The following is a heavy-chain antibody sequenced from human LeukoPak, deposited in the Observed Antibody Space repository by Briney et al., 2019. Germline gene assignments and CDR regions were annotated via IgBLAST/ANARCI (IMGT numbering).Heavy chain of an antibody. CDR3: ARSDHYSSGWFDY. CDR1: GGSISGYY. Sequence: SETLSLTCSVSGGSISGYYWSWIRQPPGKGLEWIGYIYHSGSTSYNPSLKSRVTISVDTSKNQFSLTLSSVTAADTAVYFCARSDHYSSGWFDYWGQGTLVTVSS. J-gene: IGHJ5*01. D-gene: IGHD6-19*01. V-gene: IGHV4-59*08. CDR2: IYHSGST.